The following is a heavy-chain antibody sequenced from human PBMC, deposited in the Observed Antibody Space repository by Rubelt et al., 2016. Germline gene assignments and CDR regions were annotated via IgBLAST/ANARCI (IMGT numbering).Heavy chain of an antibody. Sequence: QVNLRESGPALVKTTETLTLTCTFSGFSLSTRGLSVAWIRQPPGQALEWLAHIDSDDKKNYKTSLKTRLTISKDTPKDQVALTVTNVDPVDTATYYCERGSYDTCSYYYYGIDVWGQGTTVAVSS. V-gene: IGHV2-70*01. J-gene: IGHJ6*02. CDR1: GFSLSTRGLS. CDR3: ERGSYDTCSYYYYGIDV. CDR2: IDSDDKK. D-gene: IGHD3-16*01.